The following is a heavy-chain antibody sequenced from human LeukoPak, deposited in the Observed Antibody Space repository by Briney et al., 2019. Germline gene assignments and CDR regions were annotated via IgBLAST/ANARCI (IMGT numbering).Heavy chain of an antibody. J-gene: IGHJ4*02. V-gene: IGHV3-30*03. D-gene: IGHD3-10*01. CDR2: ISYDGSNK. Sequence: GGSLRLSCAASGFTFSSYGMHWVRQAPGKGLEWVAVISYDGSNKYYADSVKGRFTISRDNSKNTLYLQMNSLRAEDTAVYYCARVRYYGSGHYFDYWGQGTLVTVSS. CDR3: ARVRYYGSGHYFDY. CDR1: GFTFSSYG.